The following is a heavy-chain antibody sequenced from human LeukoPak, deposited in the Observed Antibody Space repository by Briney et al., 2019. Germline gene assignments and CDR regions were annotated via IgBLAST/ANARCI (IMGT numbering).Heavy chain of an antibody. D-gene: IGHD6-19*01. J-gene: IGHJ6*03. V-gene: IGHV3-74*01. CDR1: GFTLSGYW. CDR3: AKQASALKFYYNYMDV. CDR2: INSDGSST. Sequence: GGSLRLSCAASGFTLSGYWMHWVRQAPGKGLVWVSRINSDGSSTSYADSVKGRFIISRDNSKNTMDLQMNSLRPEDTAVYYCAKQASALKFYYNYMDVWGKGTTVIVSS.